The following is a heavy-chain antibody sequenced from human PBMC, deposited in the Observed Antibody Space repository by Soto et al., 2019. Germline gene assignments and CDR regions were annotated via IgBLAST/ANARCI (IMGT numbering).Heavy chain of an antibody. J-gene: IGHJ5*02. CDR1: GYTFTSYY. Sequence: GASVKVSCKASGYTFTSYYMHWVRQAPGQGLEWMGIINPSGGSTSYAQKFQGRVTMTRDTSTSTVYMELSSLRSEDTAVYYCARDTLVPAAMSLGGWFDPWGQGTLVTVSS. D-gene: IGHD2-2*01. V-gene: IGHV1-46*01. CDR2: INPSGGST. CDR3: ARDTLVPAAMSLGGWFDP.